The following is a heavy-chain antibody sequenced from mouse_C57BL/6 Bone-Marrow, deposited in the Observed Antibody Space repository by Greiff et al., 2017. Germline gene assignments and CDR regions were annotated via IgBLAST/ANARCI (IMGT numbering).Heavy chain of an antibody. D-gene: IGHD2-2*01. CDR3: ARSHGSYYFDY. J-gene: IGHJ2*01. CDR2: IYPSDSET. V-gene: IGHV1-61*01. Sequence: QVQLQQPGAELVRPGSSVKLSCKASGYTFTSYWMDWVKQRPGQGLEWIGNIYPSDSETHYNQKFKDKATLTVAKSSSTPYMQLSSLTSDDSAVXYCARSHGSYYFDYWGQGTTLTVSS. CDR1: GYTFTSYW.